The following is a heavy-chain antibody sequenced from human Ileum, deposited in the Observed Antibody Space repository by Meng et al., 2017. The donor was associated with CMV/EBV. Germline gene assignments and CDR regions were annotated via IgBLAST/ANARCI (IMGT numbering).Heavy chain of an antibody. CDR2: INAGGST. CDR3: AREENTVNQFEY. V-gene: IGHV4-4*07. D-gene: IGHD4-17*01. J-gene: IGHJ4*02. Sequence: QVVRQGSGPGLGKPSETRSLTCAVSGGSISTYYWTWVRQPAGKGLEWIGRINAGGSTNDNPSLKSRVTMSVDTSKNQFSLKVTSVTAADTAVYYCAREENTVNQFEYWGQGTLVTVSS. CDR1: GGSISTYY.